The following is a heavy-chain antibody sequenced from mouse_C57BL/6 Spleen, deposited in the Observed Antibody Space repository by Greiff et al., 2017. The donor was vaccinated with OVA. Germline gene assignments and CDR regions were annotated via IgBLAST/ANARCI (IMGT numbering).Heavy chain of an antibody. J-gene: IGHJ4*01. CDR2: IWRGGST. CDR3: AKEVYYGNPYAMDY. D-gene: IGHD2-1*01. Sequence: VQLQESGPGLVQPSQSLSITCTVSGFSLTSYGVHWVRQSPGKGLEWLGVIWRGGSTDYNAAFMSRLSITKDNSKSQVFFKMNILQADDTAIYYCAKEVYYGNPYAMDYWGQGTSVTVSS. V-gene: IGHV2-5*01. CDR1: GFSLTSYG.